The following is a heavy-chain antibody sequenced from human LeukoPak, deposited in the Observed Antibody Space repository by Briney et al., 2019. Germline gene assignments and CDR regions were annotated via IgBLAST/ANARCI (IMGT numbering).Heavy chain of an antibody. CDR2: MSGSGGST. J-gene: IGHJ3*02. Sequence: PGGSLRLSCAASGFTFSSYAMSWVRQAPGKGLEWVSGMSGSGGSTYYADSVKGRFTISRDNSKNTPYLQMNTLRAEDTAVYYCARDREYSYVYDAFDIWGQGTLVTVSS. CDR1: GFTFSSYA. D-gene: IGHD3-16*01. CDR3: ARDREYSYVYDAFDI. V-gene: IGHV3-23*01.